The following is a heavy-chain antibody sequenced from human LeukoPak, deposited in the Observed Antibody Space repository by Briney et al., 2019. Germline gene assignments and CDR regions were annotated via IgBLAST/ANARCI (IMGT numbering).Heavy chain of an antibody. J-gene: IGHJ6*02. CDR3: ARRSAPCSSTSCYDYYYGMDV. CDR2: INHSGST. CDR1: GGSFSGYY. V-gene: IGHV4-34*01. D-gene: IGHD2-2*01. Sequence: SETLSLTCAVYGGSFSGYYWSWIRQSPGKGLEWIGEINHSGSTNYNPSLKSRVTISVDTSKNQFSLKLSSVTAADTAVYYCARRSAPCSSTSCYDYYYGMDVWGQGTTVTVSS.